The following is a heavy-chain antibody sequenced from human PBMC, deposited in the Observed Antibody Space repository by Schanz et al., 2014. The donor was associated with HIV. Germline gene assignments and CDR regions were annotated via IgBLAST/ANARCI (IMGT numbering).Heavy chain of an antibody. CDR2: ILPLFGTT. CDR3: ASSRPMGLEIDF. J-gene: IGHJ4*02. D-gene: IGHD1-1*01. Sequence: QGPLVQSGTGVKKPGASGKVSCKPSGGTFRSFAISLVPQAPGQGLEWMGGILPLFGTTNYAQKFQGRVTITADESTSTAYMELSSLKSEDTAMYYCASSRPMGLEIDFWGQGTLVTVSS. V-gene: IGHV1-69*01. CDR1: GGTFRSFA.